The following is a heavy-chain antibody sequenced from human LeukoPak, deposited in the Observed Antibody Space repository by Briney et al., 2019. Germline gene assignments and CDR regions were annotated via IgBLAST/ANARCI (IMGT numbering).Heavy chain of an antibody. J-gene: IGHJ4*02. CDR1: GGSVSSGSYS. V-gene: IGHV4-61*01. CDR3: ARYSGNYYSIDY. CDR2: IYYSGST. D-gene: IGHD1-26*01. Sequence: PSETLSLTCTVSGGSVSSGSYSWSWIRQPPGKGLEWIGYIYYSGSTNYNPSLKSRVTISVDTPKNQFSLKLSSVTAADTAVYYCARYSGNYYSIDYWGQGTLVTVSS.